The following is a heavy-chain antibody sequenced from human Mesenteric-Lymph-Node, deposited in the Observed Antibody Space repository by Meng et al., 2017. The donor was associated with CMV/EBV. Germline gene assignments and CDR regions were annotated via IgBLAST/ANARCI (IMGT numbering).Heavy chain of an antibody. CDR1: GFTFSSYN. CDR3: VNWGYCSSSTCYGMD. V-gene: IGHV3-21*01. J-gene: IGHJ4*02. Sequence: GGSLRLSCAASGFTFSSYNMNWVRQAPGKGLEWVSSITSSNNYRNYADSVKGRFTISRDNAKNSLYLQMDSLRVEDTAVYYCVNWGYCSSSTCYGMDWGQGALVTVSS. D-gene: IGHD2-2*01. CDR2: ITSSNNYR.